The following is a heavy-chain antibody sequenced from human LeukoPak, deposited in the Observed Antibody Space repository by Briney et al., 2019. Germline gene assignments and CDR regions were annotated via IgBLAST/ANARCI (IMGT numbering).Heavy chain of an antibody. Sequence: SETLSLTCAVHGGSFSDYYWTWIRQPPGKGLEWIGEINQSGSTNCIPSLKSRVTISVDTSKNQFSLKLNSVTAADTAVYYCARATSNWNYLDYWGQGTLVTVSS. J-gene: IGHJ4*02. D-gene: IGHD1-20*01. CDR2: INQSGST. CDR1: GGSFSDYY. CDR3: ARATSNWNYLDY. V-gene: IGHV4-34*01.